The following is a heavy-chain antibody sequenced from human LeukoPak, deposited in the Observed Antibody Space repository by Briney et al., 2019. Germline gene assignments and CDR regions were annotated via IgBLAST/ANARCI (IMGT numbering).Heavy chain of an antibody. V-gene: IGHV3-15*01. CDR1: GFTFGNAW. Sequence: PGGSLRLSCAASGFTFGNAWMSWVRQAPGKGLEWVGRIKSKTDGGTTDYAAPVKGRFTISRDDSKNTLYLQMNSLKTEDTAVYYCTTVRTGIVVVPAAMHFDYWGQGTLVTVSS. CDR2: IKSKTDGGTT. J-gene: IGHJ4*02. CDR3: TTVRTGIVVVPAAMHFDY. D-gene: IGHD2-2*01.